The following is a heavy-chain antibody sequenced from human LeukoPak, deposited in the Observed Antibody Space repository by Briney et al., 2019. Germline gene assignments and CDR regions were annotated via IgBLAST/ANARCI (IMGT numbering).Heavy chain of an antibody. J-gene: IGHJ4*02. CDR1: GGSISSSSYY. CDR2: IYYSGST. Sequence: PSETLSLTCTVSGGSISSSSYYWGWIRQPPGKGLEWIGSIYYSGSTYYNPSLKSRVTISVDTSKNQFSLKLSSVTAADTAVYYCARHIPVGRWLGYFDYWGQGTLVTVSS. CDR3: ARHIPVGRWLGYFDY. D-gene: IGHD6-19*01. V-gene: IGHV4-39*01.